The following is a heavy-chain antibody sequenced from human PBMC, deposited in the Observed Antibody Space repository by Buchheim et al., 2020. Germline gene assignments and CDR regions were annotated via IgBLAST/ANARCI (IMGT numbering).Heavy chain of an antibody. J-gene: IGHJ6*02. Sequence: EVQLVESGGGLVQPGGSLRLSCAASGFTFSSYDMHWVRQATGKGLEWVSAIGTAGDTYYPGSVKGRFTISRENAKNSLYLQMNSLRAGDTAVYYCARGRYGYGHYYYGMDVWGQGTT. CDR1: GFTFSSYD. D-gene: IGHD5-18*01. CDR2: IGTAGDT. CDR3: ARGRYGYGHYYYGMDV. V-gene: IGHV3-13*01.